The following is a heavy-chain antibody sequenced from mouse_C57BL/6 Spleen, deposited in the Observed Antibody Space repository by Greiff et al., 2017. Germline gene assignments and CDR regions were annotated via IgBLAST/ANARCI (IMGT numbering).Heavy chain of an antibody. D-gene: IGHD2-5*01. Sequence: QVQLQQPGAELVRPGSSVKLSCKASGYTFTSYWMDWVKQRPGQGLEWIGNIYPSDSETHYNQKFKDKATLTVDKSSSTAYMQLSSLTSEDSAVYDGARVYYSNEAWVAYWGQGTLVTVSA. J-gene: IGHJ3*01. CDR2: IYPSDSET. V-gene: IGHV1-61*01. CDR3: ARVYYSNEAWVAY. CDR1: GYTFTSYW.